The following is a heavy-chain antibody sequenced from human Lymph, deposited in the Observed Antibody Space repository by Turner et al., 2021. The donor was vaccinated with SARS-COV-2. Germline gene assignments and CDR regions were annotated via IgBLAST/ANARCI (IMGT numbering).Heavy chain of an antibody. V-gene: IGHV3-53*01. CDR1: GIIVSRNY. CDR3: ARDLGTYGMDV. D-gene: IGHD6-13*01. Sequence: EVQLVESGGGLLQPGGSLRLSCAASGIIVSRNYMNWVRQAPGKGLEWVSVIYSGGTTSYADTVKGRFTISRDNSKNTLYLQMNSLRVEDTAVYYCARDLGTYGMDVWGQGTTVTVSS. J-gene: IGHJ6*02. CDR2: IYSGGTT.